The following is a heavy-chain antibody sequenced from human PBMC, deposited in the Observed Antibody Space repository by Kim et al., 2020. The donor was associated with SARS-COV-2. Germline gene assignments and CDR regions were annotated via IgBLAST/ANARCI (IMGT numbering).Heavy chain of an antibody. CDR3: ARLEYYYDSSGYFDY. J-gene: IGHJ4*02. Sequence: ASVKVSCKASGYTFTSYYMHWVRQAPGQGLEWMGIINPSGGSTSYAQKFQGRVTMTRDTSTSTVYMELSSLRSEDTAVYYCARLEYYYDSSGYFDYWGQGTLVTVSS. CDR2: INPSGGST. D-gene: IGHD3-22*01. CDR1: GYTFTSYY. V-gene: IGHV1-46*01.